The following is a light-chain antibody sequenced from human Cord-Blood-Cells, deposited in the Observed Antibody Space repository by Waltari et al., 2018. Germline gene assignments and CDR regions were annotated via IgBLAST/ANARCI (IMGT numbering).Light chain of an antibody. V-gene: IGKV3-11*01. J-gene: IGKJ1*01. CDR3: QQRRNWPPWT. CDR2: DAS. Sequence: EIVLTQSPATLSLSPGERATLSCRASQSVSSYFTWYQQKPGQAPRLLICDASTGATGIPGRFSGSASGTDFTLTISSLEPEDFGVYNCQQRRNWPPWTFSQGTKVEIK. CDR1: QSVSSY.